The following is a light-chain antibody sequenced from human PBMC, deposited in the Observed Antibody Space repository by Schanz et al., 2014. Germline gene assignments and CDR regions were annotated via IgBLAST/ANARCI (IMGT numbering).Light chain of an antibody. CDR2: AAS. Sequence: EIVLTQSPGTLSLSPGERATLSCRASQSVNSNYIAWHQQKPGQGPRLLIYAASTRATGTPDRFSGSGSGTDFILIISRLEPEDFAVYYCHQYGSSPRTFGQGTKVEIK. V-gene: IGKV3-20*01. CDR3: HQYGSSPRT. CDR1: QSVNSNY. J-gene: IGKJ1*01.